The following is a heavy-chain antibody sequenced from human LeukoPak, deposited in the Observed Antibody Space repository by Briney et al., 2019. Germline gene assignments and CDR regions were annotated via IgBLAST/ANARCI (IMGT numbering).Heavy chain of an antibody. J-gene: IGHJ5*02. CDR2: ISGSGGST. CDR1: GFTFSSYA. D-gene: IGHD4-17*01. CDR3: AKYLVTVRVPPYFDP. V-gene: IGHV3-23*01. Sequence: GGSLRLSCAASGFTFSSYAMSWVRQAPGKGLGWVSAISGSGGSTYYADSVKGRFTISRDNSKNTLYLQMNSLRAEDTAVYYCAKYLVTVRVPPYFDPWGQGTLVTVSS.